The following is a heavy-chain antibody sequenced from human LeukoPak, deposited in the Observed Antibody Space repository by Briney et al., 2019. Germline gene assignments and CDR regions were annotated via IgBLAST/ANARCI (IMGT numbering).Heavy chain of an antibody. CDR1: GFTFSSYW. CDR3: AKEYDLWHEQGNWFDT. Sequence: GGSLRLSCAASGFTFSSYWMSWVRQAPGKGLEWVANIKQDGSEKYYVDSVKGRFTISRDNAKNSLYLQMNSLRAEDTAIYYCAKEYDLWHEQGNWFDTWGQGVLVTVSS. V-gene: IGHV3-7*03. J-gene: IGHJ5*02. CDR2: IKQDGSEK. D-gene: IGHD3-3*01.